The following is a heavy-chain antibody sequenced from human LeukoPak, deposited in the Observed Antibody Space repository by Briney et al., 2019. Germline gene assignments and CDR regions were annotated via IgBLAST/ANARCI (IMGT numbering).Heavy chain of an antibody. J-gene: IGHJ4*02. CDR3: ARDLSDYGDYAVFDY. CDR1: GYTFTGYY. CDR2: INPNSGGT. Sequence: GASVKVSCKASGYTFTGYYMHWGRQAPGQGLEWMGWINPNSGGTNYAQKFQGRVTMTRDTSISTAYMELSRLRSDDTAVYYCARDLSDYGDYAVFDYWGQGTLVTVSS. V-gene: IGHV1-2*02. D-gene: IGHD4-17*01.